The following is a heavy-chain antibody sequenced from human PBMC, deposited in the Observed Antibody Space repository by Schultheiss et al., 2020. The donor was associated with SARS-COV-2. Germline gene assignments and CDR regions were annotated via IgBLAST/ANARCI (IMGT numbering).Heavy chain of an antibody. Sequence: SLKISCAASGFTFSSYEMNWVRQAPGKGLEWVSYISSSGSTIYYADSVKGRFTISRDNAKNSLYLQMNSLRAEDTAVYYCARDLYDFWSRYGMDVWGQGTTVTVSS. D-gene: IGHD3-3*01. J-gene: IGHJ6*02. CDR2: ISSSGSTI. CDR3: ARDLYDFWSRYGMDV. V-gene: IGHV3-48*03. CDR1: GFTFSSYE.